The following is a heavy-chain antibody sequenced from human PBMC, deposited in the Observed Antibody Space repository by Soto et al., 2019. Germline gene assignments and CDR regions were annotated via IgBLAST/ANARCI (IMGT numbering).Heavy chain of an antibody. Sequence: QVQLVESGGGVVQPGRSLRLSCAASGFTFSNYGMHWVRQAPGKGLEWVAVIWYDGSTKYYADSVKGRFTISRDNSKNTMYLQMNSLRAEDTAVYYCARDGYCSGGSCYSVPVFDYWGQGTLVTVSS. D-gene: IGHD2-15*01. CDR3: ARDGYCSGGSCYSVPVFDY. J-gene: IGHJ4*02. CDR1: GFTFSNYG. CDR2: IWYDGSTK. V-gene: IGHV3-33*01.